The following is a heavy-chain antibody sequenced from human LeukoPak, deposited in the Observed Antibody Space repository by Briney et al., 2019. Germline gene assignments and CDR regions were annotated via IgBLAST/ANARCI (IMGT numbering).Heavy chain of an antibody. D-gene: IGHD1-26*01. V-gene: IGHV4-59*01. CDR1: GGSITNYY. Sequence: SEPLSLTCTVSGGSITNYYWSWIRQPPGKGLEWIGYIYYSGSTNYNPSLKSRVTTSVDTSKNQFSLKLSSVTAADTAVYYCARVASGSSSDFDYWGQGTLVTVSS. CDR2: IYYSGST. CDR3: ARVASGSSSDFDY. J-gene: IGHJ4*02.